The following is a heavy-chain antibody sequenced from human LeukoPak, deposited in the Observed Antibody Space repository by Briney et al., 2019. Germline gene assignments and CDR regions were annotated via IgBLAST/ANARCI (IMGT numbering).Heavy chain of an antibody. D-gene: IGHD2-8*01. CDR3: ARAQGVSGMNWFDP. Sequence: SQTLSLTCGISGDSVSSNSAAWNWIRPSPSRGLEWLGRTYYRSKWYNDYAVTVKSRITINPDTSKNQFSLQLNSVTPDDTAVYYCARAQGVSGMNWFDPWGQGTLVAVSS. V-gene: IGHV6-1*01. CDR1: GDSVSSNSAA. J-gene: IGHJ5*02. CDR2: TYYRSKWYN.